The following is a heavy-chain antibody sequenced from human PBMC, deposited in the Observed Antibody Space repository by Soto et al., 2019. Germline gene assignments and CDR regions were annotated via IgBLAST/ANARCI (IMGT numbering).Heavy chain of an antibody. V-gene: IGHV4-31*03. J-gene: IGHJ6*02. D-gene: IGHD3-10*01. CDR2: IYYSGST. CDR1: GGSISSGGYY. Sequence: QVQLQESGPGLVKPSQTLSLTCTVSGGSISSGGYYWSWIRQHPGKGLEWIGYIYYSGSTYYNPSLKSRVTISVDTSKNQFSLKLSSVTAADTAVYYCARVVVEWFGEIYYYYGMDVWGQGTTVTVSS. CDR3: ARVVVEWFGEIYYYYGMDV.